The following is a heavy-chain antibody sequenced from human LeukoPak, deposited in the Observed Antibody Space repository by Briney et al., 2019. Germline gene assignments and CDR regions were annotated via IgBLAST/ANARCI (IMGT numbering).Heavy chain of an antibody. CDR3: ARDTARITTPGGPDY. D-gene: IGHD6-13*01. CDR1: GYTFASYG. V-gene: IGHV1-18*01. J-gene: IGHJ4*02. Sequence: ASVKVSCKASGYTFASYGISWVRQAPGQGLEWMGWISAYNGDTKSAQHLQGRVTLTTDTSTGTAYMELRSLTSDDTALYYCARDTARITTPGGPDYWGQGTLVTVSS. CDR2: ISAYNGDT.